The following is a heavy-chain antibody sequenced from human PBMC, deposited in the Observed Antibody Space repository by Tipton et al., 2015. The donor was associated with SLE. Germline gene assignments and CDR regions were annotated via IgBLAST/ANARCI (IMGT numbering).Heavy chain of an antibody. Sequence: SLRLSCVASGFSFSTTWMHWVRPAPGKGLVWLSRIKSDGISTSYEDSVKGRFTISRENAKNSLYLQMNSLRAEDTAVYYCARDADSGNRRNYYYMDVWGKGTTVTVSS. D-gene: IGHD5-12*01. CDR1: GFSFSTTW. CDR3: ARDADSGNRRNYYYMDV. CDR2: IKSDGIST. V-gene: IGHV3-74*01. J-gene: IGHJ6*03.